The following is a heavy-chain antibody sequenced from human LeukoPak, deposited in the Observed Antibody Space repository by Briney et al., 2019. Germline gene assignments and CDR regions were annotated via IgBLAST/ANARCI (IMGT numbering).Heavy chain of an antibody. J-gene: IGHJ4*02. CDR2: IYYSGST. CDR1: GGSISSYH. Sequence: SETLSLTCTVSGGSISSYHWSWIRQPPGKGLEWIGYIYYSGSTNYNPSLKSRVTISVDTSKNQFSLKLSSVTAADTAVYYCARGPIPDYWGQGTLVTVSS. CDR3: ARGPIPDY. V-gene: IGHV4-59*01.